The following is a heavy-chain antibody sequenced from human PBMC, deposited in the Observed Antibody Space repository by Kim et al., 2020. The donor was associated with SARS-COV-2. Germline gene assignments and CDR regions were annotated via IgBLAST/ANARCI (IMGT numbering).Heavy chain of an antibody. CDR3: ARGRYYFDY. V-gene: IGHV3-11*06. J-gene: IGHJ4*02. D-gene: IGHD1-20*01. CDR2: SGYT. Sequence: SGYTSYAASLRGRFTISRDNAQKSLYLQMNSLRAEDTAIYYCARGRYYFDYWGQGTLVTVSS.